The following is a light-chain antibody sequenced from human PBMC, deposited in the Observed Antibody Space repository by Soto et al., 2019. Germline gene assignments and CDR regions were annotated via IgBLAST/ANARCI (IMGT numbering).Light chain of an antibody. V-gene: IGLV6-57*04. CDR3: QSFDTTNHVV. J-gene: IGLJ2*01. CDR2: EVN. Sequence: NFMLTQPHSVSESPGKTVTISCTRSSGGIASNYVHWYQQRPGSAPTTVIFEVNQRPSGVPDRFSGSIDSSSNSTSLTISGLKTEDEADYFCQSFDTTNHVVFGGGTKLTVL. CDR1: SGGIASNY.